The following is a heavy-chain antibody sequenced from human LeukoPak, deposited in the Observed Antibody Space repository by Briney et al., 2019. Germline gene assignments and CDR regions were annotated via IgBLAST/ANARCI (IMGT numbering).Heavy chain of an antibody. CDR3: AKMGIAVAGTLYYYMDV. Sequence: GASVKVSCKASGGTFSSYAISWVRQAPGQGPEWMGRIIPIFGTANYAQKFQGRVTITTDESTSTAYMELSSLRSEDTAVHYCAKMGIAVAGTLYYYMDVWGKGTTVAVSS. CDR2: IIPIFGTA. CDR1: GGTFSSYA. J-gene: IGHJ6*03. D-gene: IGHD6-19*01. V-gene: IGHV1-69*05.